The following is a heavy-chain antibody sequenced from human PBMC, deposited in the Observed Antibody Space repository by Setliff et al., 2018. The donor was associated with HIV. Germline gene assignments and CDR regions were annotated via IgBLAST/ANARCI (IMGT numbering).Heavy chain of an antibody. CDR3: ARDLRGQLDY. CDR2: ISYDGSNK. J-gene: IGHJ4*02. Sequence: GESLKISCAASGFTFSSYAMHWVRQAPGKGLEWVAVISYDGSNKYYADSVKGRFTISRDNSENTLYLQMNSLRAEDTAVYYCARDLRGQLDYWGQGTLVTVSS. V-gene: IGHV3-30*04. CDR1: GFTFSSYA. D-gene: IGHD1-26*01.